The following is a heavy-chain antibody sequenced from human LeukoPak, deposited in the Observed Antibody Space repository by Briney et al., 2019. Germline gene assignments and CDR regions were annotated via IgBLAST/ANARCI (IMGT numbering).Heavy chain of an antibody. V-gene: IGHV3-23*01. CDR2: ISGSGGTT. Sequence: AGGSLRLSCAASGFTFNTYAMSWVRQAPGKGLEWVSAISGSGGTTYYADSVKGRFTISRDNSKNTLYLQMNSLRAEDTAVYYCAKYSRPPSIDYWGQGTLVTVSS. D-gene: IGHD6-13*01. CDR3: AKYSRPPSIDY. CDR1: GFTFNTYA. J-gene: IGHJ4*02.